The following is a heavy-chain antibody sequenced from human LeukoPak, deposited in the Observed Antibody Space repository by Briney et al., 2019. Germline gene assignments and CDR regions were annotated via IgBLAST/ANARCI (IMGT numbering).Heavy chain of an antibody. CDR2: ISSSGSTI. V-gene: IGHV3-11*01. CDR3: ARVDYAYGMDV. Sequence: GGSLRLSCAASGFTFSGYYMSWICQAPGKGLEWVSYISSSGSTIYYADSVKGRFTISRDNAKNSLYLQMNSLRAEDTAVYYCARVDYAYGMDVWGQGTTVTVSS. J-gene: IGHJ6*02. CDR1: GFTFSGYY.